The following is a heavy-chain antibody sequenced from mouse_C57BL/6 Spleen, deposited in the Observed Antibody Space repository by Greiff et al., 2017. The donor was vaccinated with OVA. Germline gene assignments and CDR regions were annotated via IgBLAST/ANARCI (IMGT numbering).Heavy chain of an antibody. CDR2: IYPRSGNT. CDR1: GYTFTSSG. J-gene: IGHJ3*01. Sequence: VQLQQSAAQLARPGASVKLSCKASGYTFTSSGISWVKQRTGQGLEWIGEIYPRSGNTYYNVKFKGKATLTADKSSSTAYMELRSLTSEESAVYYCARGYYGSFGYWDQGTLVAVP. V-gene: IGHV1-81*01. D-gene: IGHD1-1*01. CDR3: ARGYYGSFGY.